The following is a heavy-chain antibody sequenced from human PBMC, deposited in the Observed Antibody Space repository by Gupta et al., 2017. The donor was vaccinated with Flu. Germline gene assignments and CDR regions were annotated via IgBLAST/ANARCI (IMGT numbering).Heavy chain of an antibody. J-gene: IGHJ4*02. D-gene: IGHD4-23*01. CDR3: ARGQGVGGPDY. CDR1: GYTFTNYE. V-gene: IGHV1-8*01. Sequence: QVQLVQSGAEVRKPGDSVRVSCKASGYTFTNYEVHWVRQVTGQGLEWLGWMNHNSANKAEARKFQGRVTMTRETSISTAYMELSSLRPEDAAVYYWARGQGVGGPDYWGQGTLVSVSS. CDR2: MNHNSANK.